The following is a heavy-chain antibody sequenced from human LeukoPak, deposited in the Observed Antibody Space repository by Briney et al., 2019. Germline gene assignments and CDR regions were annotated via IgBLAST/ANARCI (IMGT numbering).Heavy chain of an antibody. J-gene: IGHJ6*03. CDR2: ISNGGST. CDR3: GRDALVGYFSYYYMDV. Sequence: SETLSLTCIVSGGAITSHYWTWIRQSPVKGLEWIGDISNGGSTSYNPSLKSRVTISIDTSKNQFSLKLSSVTAADTAVYYCGRDALVGYFSYYYMDVWGKGTTVIVSS. D-gene: IGHD2-15*01. V-gene: IGHV4-59*11. CDR1: GGAITSHY.